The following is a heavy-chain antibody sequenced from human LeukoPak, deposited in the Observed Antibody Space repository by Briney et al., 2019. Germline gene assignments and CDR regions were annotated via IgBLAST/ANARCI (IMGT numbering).Heavy chain of an antibody. CDR3: AGCRLERWFDP. V-gene: IGHV4-31*03. J-gene: IGHJ5*02. CDR2: IYYSGST. Sequence: SETLSLTRTVSGGSISSGGYYWSWIRQHPGKGLEWIGYIYYSGSTYYNPSLKSRVTISVDTSKNQFSLKLSSVTAAGTAVYYCAGCRLERWFDPWGQGTLVTVSS. CDR1: GGSISSGGYY. D-gene: IGHD1-1*01.